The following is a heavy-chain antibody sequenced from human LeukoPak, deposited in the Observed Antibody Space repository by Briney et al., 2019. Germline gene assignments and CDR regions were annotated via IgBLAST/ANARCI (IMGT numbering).Heavy chain of an antibody. CDR2: IYYSGST. CDR3: AGRSVVDIVATINFDY. CDR1: GGSISSSSYY. Sequence: SETLSLTCTVSGGSISSSSYYWGWIRQPPGKGLEWIGSIYYSGSTYYNPSPKSRVTISVDTSKNQFSLKLSSVTAADTAVYYCAGRSVVDIVATINFDYWGQGTLVTVSS. J-gene: IGHJ4*02. V-gene: IGHV4-39*01. D-gene: IGHD5-12*01.